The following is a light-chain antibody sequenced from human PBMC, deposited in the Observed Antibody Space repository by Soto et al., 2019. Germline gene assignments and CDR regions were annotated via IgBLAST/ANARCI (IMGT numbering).Light chain of an antibody. J-gene: IGKJ5*01. V-gene: IGKV3-20*01. CDR1: QTTSPKY. Sequence: EIALTQSPGTLSLSPGESATLSCRVSQTTSPKYVAWYQQRRGLAPRLLVYGASKRAAGIPDRFRGSGSGSEFSLTISGLEPEDFAVYFCQPFGSSPPVIFGQGTRLDVK. CDR2: GAS. CDR3: QPFGSSPPVI.